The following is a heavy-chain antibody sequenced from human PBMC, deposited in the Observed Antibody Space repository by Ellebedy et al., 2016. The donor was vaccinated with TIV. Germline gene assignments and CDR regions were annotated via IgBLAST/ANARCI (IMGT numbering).Heavy chain of an antibody. V-gene: IGHV5-10-1*01. Sequence: GASLKISCEGSGYSFSTYWITWVRPMPGKGLESMGRIDPSDSSTKYSPSFHGHVTMSVDNSINTAYLQWSSLKASDTALYYCARFSGSYGGFDFWGQGTLVTVSS. J-gene: IGHJ4*02. CDR1: GYSFSTYW. D-gene: IGHD1-26*01. CDR3: ARFSGSYGGFDF. CDR2: IDPSDSST.